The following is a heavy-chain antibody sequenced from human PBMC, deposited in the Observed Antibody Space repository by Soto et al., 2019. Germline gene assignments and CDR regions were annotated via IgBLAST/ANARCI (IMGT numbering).Heavy chain of an antibody. V-gene: IGHV4-59*08. Sequence: SETLSLTCTVSGGSISSYYWSWIRQPPGKGLEWIGYIYYSGSTNYNPSLKSRVTISVDTSKNQFSLKLSSVTAADTAVYYCARGDYGGSGGWFDPWGQGTLVTV. J-gene: IGHJ5*02. D-gene: IGHD4-17*01. CDR3: ARGDYGGSGGWFDP. CDR1: GGSISSYY. CDR2: IYYSGST.